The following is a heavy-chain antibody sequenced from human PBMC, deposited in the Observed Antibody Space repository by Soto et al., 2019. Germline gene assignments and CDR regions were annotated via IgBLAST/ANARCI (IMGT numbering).Heavy chain of an antibody. CDR2: ITGTGGST. V-gene: IGHV3-23*01. CDR1: GFTFSTYA. D-gene: IGHD3-3*01. CDR3: AKDRRIYDY. J-gene: IGHJ4*02. Sequence: GCLRRACSASGFTFSTYAMTWVRQAPGKGLEWVSSITGTGGSTFYADSVKVRFTISRDNSKNTLYLQMNSLRAEDTAVYYCAKDRRIYDYWGQGTLVTVSS.